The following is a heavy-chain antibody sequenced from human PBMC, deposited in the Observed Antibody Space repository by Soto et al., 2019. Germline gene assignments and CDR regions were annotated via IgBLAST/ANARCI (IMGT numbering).Heavy chain of an antibody. CDR2: ISYDGSNK. CDR3: ARDVVATMPSY. V-gene: IGHV3-30-3*01. Sequence: QVQLVESGGGVVQPGRSLRLSCAASGFTFSSYAMHWVRQAPGKGLEWVAVISYDGSNKYYADSMKGRFTISRDNSKNTLYLQMNSLRAEDTAVYYCARDVVATMPSYWGQGTLVTVSS. CDR1: GFTFSSYA. J-gene: IGHJ4*02. D-gene: IGHD5-12*01.